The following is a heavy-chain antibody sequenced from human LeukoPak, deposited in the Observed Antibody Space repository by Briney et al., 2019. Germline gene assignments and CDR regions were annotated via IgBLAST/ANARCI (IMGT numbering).Heavy chain of an antibody. CDR2: ISYSGST. D-gene: IGHD3-22*01. J-gene: IGHJ4*02. CDR1: GGSISSGDCY. CDR3: ARVYDSSAYYGYYFDY. V-gene: IGHV4-30-4*01. Sequence: SETLSLTCTVSGGSISSGDCYWSWIRQPPGKGLEWIGYISYSGSTYYNPSLKIRVAISVDPSKNQFSLKLSSVTAADTAVYYCARVYDSSAYYGYYFDYWGQGTLVTVSS.